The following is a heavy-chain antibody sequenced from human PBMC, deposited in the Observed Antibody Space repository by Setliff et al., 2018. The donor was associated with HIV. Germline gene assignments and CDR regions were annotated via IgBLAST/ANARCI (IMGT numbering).Heavy chain of an antibody. CDR2: IYYSGNT. CDR3: ARSLVPSGYYYGRHAFDI. Sequence: TSETLSLTCSVSGASIRGHYWSWIRQSPRRGLEWIGNIYYSGNTNYNPSFKSRVTISVATTKNQFSLRVNSVTAAATAVYYCARSLVPSGYYYGRHAFDIWGQGTKVTVSS. V-gene: IGHV4-59*08. D-gene: IGHD3-22*01. CDR1: GASIRGHY. J-gene: IGHJ3*02.